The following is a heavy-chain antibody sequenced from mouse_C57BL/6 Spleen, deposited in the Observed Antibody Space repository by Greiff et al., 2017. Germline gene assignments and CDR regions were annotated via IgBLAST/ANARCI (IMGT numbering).Heavy chain of an antibody. CDR3: ARDYSNYFWYFDV. J-gene: IGHJ1*03. CDR1: GYTFTSYG. Sequence: QVQLKQSGAELARPGASVKLSCKASGYTFTSYGISWVKQRTGQGLEWIGEIYPRSGNTYYNEKFKGKATLTADKSSSTAYMELRSLTSEDSAVYFCARDYSNYFWYFDVWGTGTTVTVSS. CDR2: IYPRSGNT. V-gene: IGHV1-81*01. D-gene: IGHD2-5*01.